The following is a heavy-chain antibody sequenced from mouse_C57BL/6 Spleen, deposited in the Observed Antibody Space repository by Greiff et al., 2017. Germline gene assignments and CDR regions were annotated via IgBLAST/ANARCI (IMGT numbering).Heavy chain of an antibody. CDR1: GFTFSDYY. J-gene: IGHJ4*01. V-gene: IGHV5-12*01. CDR3: ARHGSNYVFMDY. D-gene: IGHD2-5*01. CDR2: ISNGGGST. Sequence: EVMLVESGGGLVQPGGSLKLSCAASGFTFSDYYMYWVRQTPEKRLEWVAYISNGGGSTYYPDTVKGRFTISRDNAKNTLYLQMSRLKSEDTAMYYCARHGSNYVFMDYWGQGTSVTVSS.